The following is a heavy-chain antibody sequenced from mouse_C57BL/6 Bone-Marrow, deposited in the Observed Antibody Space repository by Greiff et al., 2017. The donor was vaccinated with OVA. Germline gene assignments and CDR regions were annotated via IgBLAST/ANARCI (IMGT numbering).Heavy chain of an antibody. J-gene: IGHJ1*03. CDR3: VRDRGFTTVDWYFDV. V-gene: IGHV10-3*01. CDR1: GFTFNTYA. Sequence: EVKLMESGGGLVQPKGSLKLSCAASGFTFNTYAMHWVRQAPGKGLEWVARIRSKSSNYATYYADSVKDRFTISRDESQSMLYLQMNNLKTEDTAMYYCVRDRGFTTVDWYFDVWGTGTTVTVSS. CDR2: IRSKSSNYAT. D-gene: IGHD1-1*01.